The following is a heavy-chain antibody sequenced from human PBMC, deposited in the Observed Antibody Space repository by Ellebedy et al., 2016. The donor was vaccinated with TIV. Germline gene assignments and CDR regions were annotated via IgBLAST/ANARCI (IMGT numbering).Heavy chain of an antibody. D-gene: IGHD3-16*01. CDR3: VTWGQSYGR. CDR2: ISGSGDST. CDR1: GLTFSIYA. V-gene: IGHV3-23*01. Sequence: PGGSLRLSCVASGLTFSIYAMNWVRQAPGKGLEWVSVISGSGDSTYYADPVKGRFTISRDNSKNTLFLQMNSLRVDDTAVYYCVTWGQSYGRWGQGSLVTISS. J-gene: IGHJ4*02.